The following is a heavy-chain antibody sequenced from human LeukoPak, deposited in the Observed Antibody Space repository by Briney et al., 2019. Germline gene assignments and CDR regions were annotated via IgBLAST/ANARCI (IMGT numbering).Heavy chain of an antibody. J-gene: IGHJ3*02. V-gene: IGHV1-69*01. CDR2: IIPIFGTA. D-gene: IGHD2-21*02. Sequence: SEKVSCKASGGTFSSYAISWVRQAPGQGLEWMGGIIPIFGTANYAQKFQGRVTITADESTSTAYMELSSLRSEDTAVYYCARDKAYCGGDCYGDDAFDIWGQGTMVTVSS. CDR3: ARDKAYCGGDCYGDDAFDI. CDR1: GGTFSSYA.